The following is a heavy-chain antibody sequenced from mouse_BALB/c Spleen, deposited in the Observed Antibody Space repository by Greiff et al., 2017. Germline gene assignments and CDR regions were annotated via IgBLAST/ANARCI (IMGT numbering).Heavy chain of an antibody. CDR2: IYPSDSYT. V-gene: IGHV1-69*02. CDR3: TRGRVVSYYFDY. CDR1: GYTFTSYW. J-gene: IGHJ2*01. Sequence: VQLQQPGAELVRPGASVKLSCKASGYTFTSYWINWVKQRPGQGLEWIGNIYPSDSYTNYNQKFKDKATLTVDKSSSTAYMQLSSPTSEDSAVYYCTRGRVVSYYFDYWGQGTTLTVAS.